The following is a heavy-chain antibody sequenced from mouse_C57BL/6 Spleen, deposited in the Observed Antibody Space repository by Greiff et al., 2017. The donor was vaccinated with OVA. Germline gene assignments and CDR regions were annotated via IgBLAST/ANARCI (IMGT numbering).Heavy chain of an antibody. CDR3: ARRGMVPFAY. J-gene: IGHJ3*01. D-gene: IGHD2-10*02. Sequence: EVQLQQSGPELVKPGASVKIPCKASGYTFTDYNMDWVKQSHGKSLEWIGDINPNNGGTIYNQKFKGKATLTVDQSSSTAYMALRSLTSEDTAVYYCARRGMVPFAYWGQGTLVTVSA. V-gene: IGHV1-18*01. CDR2: INPNNGGT. CDR1: GYTFTDYN.